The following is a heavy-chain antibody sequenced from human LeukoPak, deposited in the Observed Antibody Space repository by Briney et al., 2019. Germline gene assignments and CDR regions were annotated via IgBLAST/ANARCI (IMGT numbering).Heavy chain of an antibody. D-gene: IGHD1-26*01. CDR3: AGGSYYEGGNYFDY. CDR2: ISYDGSNK. J-gene: IGHJ4*02. Sequence: GRSLRLSCAASGFTFSSYGMHWVRQAPGKGLEWVAVISYDGSNKYYADSVKGRFTISRDNSKNTLYLQINSLRAEDTAVYYCAGGSYYEGGNYFDYWGQGTLVTVSS. CDR1: GFTFSSYG. V-gene: IGHV3-30*03.